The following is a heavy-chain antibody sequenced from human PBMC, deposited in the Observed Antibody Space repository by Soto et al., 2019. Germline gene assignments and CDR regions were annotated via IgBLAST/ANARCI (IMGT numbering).Heavy chain of an antibody. J-gene: IGHJ5*02. V-gene: IGHV4-30-4*01. D-gene: IGHD5-18*01. CDR2: IYYSGST. CDR1: GGSISSGDYY. CDR3: ARADRYSYGINWFDP. Sequence: QVQLQESGPGLVKPSQTLSLTCTVSGGSISSGDYYWSWIRQPPGKGLEWIGYIYYSGSTYYNPSLKSRVTISVDTSKNQFSLKLRSVTAADTAVYYCARADRYSYGINWFDPWGQGTLVTVSS.